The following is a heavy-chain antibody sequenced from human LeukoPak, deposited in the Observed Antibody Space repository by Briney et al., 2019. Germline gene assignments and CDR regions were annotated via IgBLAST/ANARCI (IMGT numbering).Heavy chain of an antibody. J-gene: IGHJ4*02. V-gene: IGHV3-23*01. CDR1: GFPFNYYA. D-gene: IGHD2-2*01. CDR3: AKIVVAEPGY. CDR2: VTGSGGTT. Sequence: GGSLRLSCAASGFPFNYYAMTWVRQAPGKGLEWVSTVTGSGGTTYYADSVKGRFTISRDNSQNTLYLHMNSLRAEDTAVYYCAKIVVAEPGYWGQGTVVTVSS.